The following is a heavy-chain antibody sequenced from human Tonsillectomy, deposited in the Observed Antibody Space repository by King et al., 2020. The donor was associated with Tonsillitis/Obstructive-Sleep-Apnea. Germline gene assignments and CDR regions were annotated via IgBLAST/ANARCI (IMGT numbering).Heavy chain of an antibody. CDR3: ARAQIYDYIWGSYRNDIDY. CDR2: INPSGGST. V-gene: IGHV1-46*01. J-gene: IGHJ4*02. CDR1: GYTFTSYY. Sequence: VQLVESGAEVKKPGASVKVSCKASGYTFTSYYMHWVRQAPGQGLEWMGIINPSGGSTSYAQKFQGRVTMTRDTSTSTVYMELSSLRSEDTAVYYCARAQIYDYIWGSYRNDIDYWGQGTLVTVSS. D-gene: IGHD3-16*02.